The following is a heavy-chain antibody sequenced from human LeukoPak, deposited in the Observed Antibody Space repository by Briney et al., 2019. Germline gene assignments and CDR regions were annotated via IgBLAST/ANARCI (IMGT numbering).Heavy chain of an antibody. CDR2: INHSGST. CDR1: GGSLSGYY. J-gene: IGHJ5*02. D-gene: IGHD5-24*01. V-gene: IGHV4-34*01. CDR3: ARSENYIPEDWFDP. Sequence: PSETLSLTCAVYGGSLSGYYWSWIRQPPGKGLEWIGEINHSGSTNYNPSLKSRVTLSVDTSKNQFSLKLSSVTAADTAVYYCARSENYIPEDWFDPWGQGTLVTVSS.